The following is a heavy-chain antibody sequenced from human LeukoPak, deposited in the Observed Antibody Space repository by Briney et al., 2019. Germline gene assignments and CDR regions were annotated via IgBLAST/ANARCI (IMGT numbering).Heavy chain of an antibody. CDR1: GFTFSSYG. CDR2: IRYDGSNK. D-gene: IGHD3-22*01. CDR3: AKDFYGTSGYYYWFYFEH. Sequence: PGGSLRLSCAASGFTFSSYGMHWVRQAPGKGLEWMAFIRYDGSNKWYADSVKGRFTISRDNSKNTLYLQMNSLRAEDTAVYYCAKDFYGTSGYYYWFYFEHWGQGALVTVSP. J-gene: IGHJ4*02. V-gene: IGHV3-30*02.